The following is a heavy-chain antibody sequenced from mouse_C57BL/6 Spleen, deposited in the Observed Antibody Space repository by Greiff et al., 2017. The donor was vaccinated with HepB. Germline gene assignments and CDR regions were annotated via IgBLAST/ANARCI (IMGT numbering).Heavy chain of an antibody. V-gene: IGHV1-69*01. J-gene: IGHJ4*01. Sequence: VQLQQSGAELVMPGASVKLSCKASGYTFTSYWMHWVKQRPGQGLEWIGEIDPSDSYTNYNQKFKGKSTLTVDKSSSTAYMQLSSLTSEDSAVYYCARSGDYDGDMDYWGQGTSVTVSS. CDR2: IDPSDSYT. D-gene: IGHD2-4*01. CDR3: ARSGDYDGDMDY. CDR1: GYTFTSYW.